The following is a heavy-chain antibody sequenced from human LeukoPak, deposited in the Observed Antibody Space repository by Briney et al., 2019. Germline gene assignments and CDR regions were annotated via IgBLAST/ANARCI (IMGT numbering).Heavy chain of an antibody. Sequence: PGGSLRLSCEASGFIFRNIWMSWVRQRPGKGPEWVGRIKSKTDGGTIDYAAPVKGRFTISRDDSRNLLYLQMNSLKTEDTAVYSCVTYNVDDPMPGIDYWGPGTLVTVSS. CDR1: GFIFRNIW. V-gene: IGHV3-15*01. J-gene: IGHJ4*02. D-gene: IGHD1-1*01. CDR2: IKSKTDGGTI. CDR3: VTYNVDDPMPGIDY.